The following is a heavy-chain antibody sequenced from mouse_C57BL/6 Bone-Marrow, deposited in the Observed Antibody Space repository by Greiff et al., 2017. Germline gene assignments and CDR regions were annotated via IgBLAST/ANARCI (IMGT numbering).Heavy chain of an antibody. J-gene: IGHJ1*03. Sequence: QVQLQQSGPELVKPGASVKISCKASGYAFSSSWMNWVKQRPGKGLEWIGRIYPGDGDTNYNGKFKGKATLTADKSSSTAYMQLSSLTSEDSAVYFCARRGDYYGSRTSYFDVWGTGTTVTVSS. D-gene: IGHD1-1*01. CDR2: IYPGDGDT. V-gene: IGHV1-82*01. CDR1: GYAFSSSW. CDR3: ARRGDYYGSRTSYFDV.